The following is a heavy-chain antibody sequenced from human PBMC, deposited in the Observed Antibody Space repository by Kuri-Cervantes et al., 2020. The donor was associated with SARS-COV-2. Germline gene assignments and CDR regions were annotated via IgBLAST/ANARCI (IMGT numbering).Heavy chain of an antibody. CDR3: ARRGLKARQYFDS. D-gene: IGHD3-10*01. CDR1: GGSISSGYY. CDR2: VSQSGST. J-gene: IGHJ4*02. V-gene: IGHV4-38-2*02. Sequence: SETLSLTCTVSGGSISSGYYWGWIRQPPGKGLEWIGEVSQSGSTDYNPSLKSPVTMTLDTPMKHFSLNLSYVTAADTAVYYYARRGLKARQYFDSRGQGTLVTVSS.